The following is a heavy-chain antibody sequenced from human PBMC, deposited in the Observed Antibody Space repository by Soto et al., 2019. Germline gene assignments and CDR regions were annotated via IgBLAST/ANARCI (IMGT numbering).Heavy chain of an antibody. V-gene: IGHV4-39*01. CDR1: GSSISSSSYY. D-gene: IGHD3-3*01. Sequence: KASETLSLTCTVSGSSISSSSYYWGWIRQPPGKGLEWIGSIYYSGSTYYNPSLKSRVTISVDTSKNQFSLKLSSVTAADTAVYYCARRKIRSGPYYFDYWGQGTLVTVSS. CDR3: ARRKIRSGPYYFDY. CDR2: IYYSGST. J-gene: IGHJ4*02.